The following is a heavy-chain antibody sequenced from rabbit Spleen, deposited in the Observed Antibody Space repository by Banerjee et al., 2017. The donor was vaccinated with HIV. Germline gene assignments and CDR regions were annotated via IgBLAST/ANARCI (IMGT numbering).Heavy chain of an antibody. CDR1: GFSFGDRDV. J-gene: IGHJ4*01. Sequence: QEQLVESGGGLVQPEGSLTLPCKASGFSFGDRDVMCWVRQAPGKGLEWIACINAATAKPVYATWAKGRFTISRTSSTTVTLRMTSLTAADTATYFCARDLVGVIGWNFYLWGPGTLVTVS. D-gene: IGHD1-1*01. CDR3: ARDLVGVIGWNFYL. V-gene: IGHV1S45*01. CDR2: INAATAKP.